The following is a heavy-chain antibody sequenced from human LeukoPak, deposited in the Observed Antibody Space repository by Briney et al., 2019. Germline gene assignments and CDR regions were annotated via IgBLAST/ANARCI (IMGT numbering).Heavy chain of an antibody. CDR1: GFTFSSYG. J-gene: IGHJ4*02. Sequence: GGSLRLSCAASGFTFSSYGMHWVSQAPGKGLEWVAVISYDGSNKYYADSVKGRFTISRDNSKNTLYLQMNSLRAEDTAVYYCAKPPEYCSSTSCYFYWGQGTLVTVSS. V-gene: IGHV3-30*18. D-gene: IGHD2-2*01. CDR3: AKPPEYCSSTSCYFY. CDR2: ISYDGSNK.